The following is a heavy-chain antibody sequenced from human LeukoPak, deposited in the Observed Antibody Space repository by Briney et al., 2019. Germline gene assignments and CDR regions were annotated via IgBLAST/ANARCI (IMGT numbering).Heavy chain of an antibody. J-gene: IGHJ4*02. CDR3: ARVDLRMGPFDY. Sequence: GASVKVSCKASGYTFTGCYMHWVRQAPGQGLEWMGWINPNSGGTNYAQKFQGRVTMTRDTSISTAYMELSRLRSDDTAVYYCARVDLRMGPFDYWGQGTLVTVSS. CDR1: GYTFTGCY. CDR2: INPNSGGT. V-gene: IGHV1-2*02. D-gene: IGHD5/OR15-5a*01.